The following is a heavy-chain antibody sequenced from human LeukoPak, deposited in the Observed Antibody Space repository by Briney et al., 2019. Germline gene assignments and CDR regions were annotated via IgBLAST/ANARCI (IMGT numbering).Heavy chain of an antibody. CDR3: ARVSPTYYYGSGSLAFAY. CDR2: IYYSGST. V-gene: IGHV4-39*07. CDR1: GGSISSSSYY. J-gene: IGHJ4*02. D-gene: IGHD3-10*01. Sequence: PSETLSLTCTVSGGSISSSSYYWGWLRHPPGKGLEWLGSIYYSGSTYYNPSLKSRVTISVHTSKNQFSLKLSSVTAADTAVYYCARVSPTYYYGSGSLAFAYWGQGTLVTGSS.